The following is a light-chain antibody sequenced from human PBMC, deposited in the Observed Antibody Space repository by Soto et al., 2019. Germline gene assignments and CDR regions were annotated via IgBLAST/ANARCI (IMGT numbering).Light chain of an antibody. Sequence: ETMMTQSPDTLSVSLGERATLSCRASQSLRSSLALYQEKPGQAPRVPIHAASTRATGIPARFLGNWSGTEFTLTISSLQSEDFAVYYCQQYNNWWTFGQGTKVDIK. CDR3: QQYNNWWT. J-gene: IGKJ1*01. V-gene: IGKV3D-15*01. CDR1: QSLRSS. CDR2: AAS.